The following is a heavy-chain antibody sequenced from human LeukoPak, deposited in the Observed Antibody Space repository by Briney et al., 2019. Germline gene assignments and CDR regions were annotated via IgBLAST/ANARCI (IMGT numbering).Heavy chain of an antibody. J-gene: IGHJ4*02. CDR3: ARATDTDKEDY. CDR1: GFIFSNYW. V-gene: IGHV3-7*01. D-gene: IGHD5-18*01. CDR2: IRTDGTDE. Sequence: SGGSLRLSCAASGFIFSNYWMSWVRQAPGQGLEWVASIRTDGTDEYYVDSVKGRFTISRDNAKNSLFLEMNSLRDEDTALYYCARATDTDKEDYWGQGTLVTVSS.